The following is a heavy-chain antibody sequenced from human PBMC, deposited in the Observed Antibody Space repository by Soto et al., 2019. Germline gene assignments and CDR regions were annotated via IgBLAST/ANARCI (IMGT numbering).Heavy chain of an antibody. J-gene: IGHJ4*02. CDR1: GFRFSDHS. Sequence: VQLVESGGGLVSPGGSLTLSCVGSGFRFSDHSMHWVRRAPGTGLQWLSYISSSGDTTHYAESVRGRFTVSRDNAKNSVFLRMDSLRDDDTAMYYCARLPKGSLVTAWGQGTLVTVSS. V-gene: IGHV3-48*02. CDR3: ARLPKGSLVTA. D-gene: IGHD2-21*02. CDR2: ISSSGDTT.